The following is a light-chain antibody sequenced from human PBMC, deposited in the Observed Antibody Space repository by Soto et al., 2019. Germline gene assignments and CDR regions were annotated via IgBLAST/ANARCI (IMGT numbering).Light chain of an antibody. CDR3: QQSYSTPPCT. CDR1: QSISSY. J-gene: IGKJ2*02. CDR2: AAS. Sequence: DIQMTQSPSSLSASVGDRVTITCRASQSISSYLNWYQQKPGKAPKLLIYAASSLQSGVPSRFSGSGSGTDFTLTISSLQPEDFPTYYCQQSYSTPPCTFGQGTKLEIK. V-gene: IGKV1-39*01.